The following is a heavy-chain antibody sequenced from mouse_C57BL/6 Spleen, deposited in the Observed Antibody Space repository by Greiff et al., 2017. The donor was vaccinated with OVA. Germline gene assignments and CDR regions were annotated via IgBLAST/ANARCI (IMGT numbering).Heavy chain of an antibody. J-gene: IGHJ3*01. CDR1: GFSLTSYG. Sequence: VQLQQSGPGLVQPSQSLSITCTVSGFSLTSYGVHWVRQPPGKGLEWLGVIWSGGSTDYNAAFISRLSISKDNSKSQVFLKMNSLQADDTAIYYFAKNGDGSSYSAWFAYWGQGTLVTVSA. V-gene: IGHV2-4*01. CDR2: IWSGGST. CDR3: AKNGDGSSYSAWFAY. D-gene: IGHD1-1*01.